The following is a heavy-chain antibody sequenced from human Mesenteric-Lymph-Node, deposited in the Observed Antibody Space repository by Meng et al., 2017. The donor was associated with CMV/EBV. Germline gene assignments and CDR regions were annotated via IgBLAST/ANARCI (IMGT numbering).Heavy chain of an antibody. CDR2: ISPYNGHT. D-gene: IGHD3-9*01. Sequence: TFARYVSSWVRQAPGQGLEWIGWISPYNGHTNYAQKFQGRVTMTTDTSTSTAYMEVRSLRFDDTAVYYCARGRSDTLTGYYIYWFDSWGQGTLVTVSS. CDR3: ARGRSDTLTGYYIYWFDS. CDR1: TFARYV. V-gene: IGHV1-18*04. J-gene: IGHJ5*01.